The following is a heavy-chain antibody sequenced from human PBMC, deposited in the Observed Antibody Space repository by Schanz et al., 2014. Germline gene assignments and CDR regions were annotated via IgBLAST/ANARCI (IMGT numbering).Heavy chain of an antibody. Sequence: EVQVVESGGGLVRPGGYLRLSCSGFTVSAYSANWVRQAPGKGLEWVSSISSSGGHIYYADSVKGRFTITRDIAKNSLSLQMNSRRTEDAAVYYCARGYSNIWSPMDYWGQGTLVAVSS. CDR3: ARGYSNIWSPMDY. CDR1: GFTVSAYS. D-gene: IGHD6-13*01. J-gene: IGHJ4*02. CDR2: ISSSGGHI. V-gene: IGHV3-21*02.